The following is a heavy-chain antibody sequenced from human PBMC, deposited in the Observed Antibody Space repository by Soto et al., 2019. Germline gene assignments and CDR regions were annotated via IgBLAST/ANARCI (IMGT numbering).Heavy chain of an antibody. V-gene: IGHV3-11*06. CDR3: ASASGSSDYFDY. Sequence: GGSLRLSCAASGFTFSDYYMSWIRQAPGKGLEWVSYISSSSSYTNYADSVKGRFTISRDNAKNSLYLQMNSLRAEDTAVYYCASASGSSDYFDYWGQGTLVTVSS. CDR2: ISSSSSYT. J-gene: IGHJ4*02. D-gene: IGHD1-26*01. CDR1: GFTFSDYY.